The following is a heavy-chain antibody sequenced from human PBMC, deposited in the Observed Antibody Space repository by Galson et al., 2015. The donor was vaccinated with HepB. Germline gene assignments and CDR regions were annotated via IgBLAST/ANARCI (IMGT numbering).Heavy chain of an antibody. CDR2: INSDGSSR. J-gene: IGHJ4*02. V-gene: IGHV3-74*01. CDR1: GITFSGYW. Sequence: SLRLSCAASGITFSGYWMHWVRQAPGKGQVWVARINSDGSSRYYADSVRGRFTISRDNTRNTLFLQMDSLRAEDTALFYCARHSGTYLDYWGQGTLVTVSS. D-gene: IGHD1-26*01. CDR3: ARHSGTYLDY.